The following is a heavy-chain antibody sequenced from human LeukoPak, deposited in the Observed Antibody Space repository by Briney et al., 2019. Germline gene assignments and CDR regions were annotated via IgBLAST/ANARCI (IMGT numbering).Heavy chain of an antibody. J-gene: IGHJ4*02. D-gene: IGHD5-12*01. Sequence: PGGSLRLSCAASGFTFSSYEMNWVRQAPGKGLEWVSYISSSGGTIYYADSVKGRFTISRDNAKNSLYLQMNSLRAEDTAVYYCARGPSGYHNAGGQGTLVTVSS. CDR1: GFTFSSYE. V-gene: IGHV3-48*03. CDR2: ISSSGGTI. CDR3: ARGPSGYHNA.